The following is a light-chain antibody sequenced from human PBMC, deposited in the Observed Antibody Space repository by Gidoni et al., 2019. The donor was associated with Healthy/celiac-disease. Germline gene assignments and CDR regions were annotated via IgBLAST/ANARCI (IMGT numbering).Light chain of an antibody. V-gene: IGKV1-39*01. Sequence: DIQMTQSPSSLSASVGDRVTITCRASQSISSYLNSYQQKPGKAPKLLIYAASSLQSGVPSRFSGSGSGTDFTLTISSLQPEDFATYYCQQSYSTPITFXXXTRLEIK. CDR3: QQSYSTPIT. CDR1: QSISSY. CDR2: AAS. J-gene: IGKJ5*01.